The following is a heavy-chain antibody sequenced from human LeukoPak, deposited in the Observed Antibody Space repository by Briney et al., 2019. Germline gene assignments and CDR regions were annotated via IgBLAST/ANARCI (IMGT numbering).Heavy chain of an antibody. Sequence: GRSLRLSCAASGFTFSIYGMHWVRQAPGKGLEWVAVVSYDGTNKFYADPVKGRFTISRDSSKNTLYLQMNSLGVGDTAVYYCAREIGTSRAGLAWFELWGQGTMVTVSS. CDR1: GFTFSIYG. J-gene: IGHJ3*01. CDR2: VSYDGTNK. CDR3: AREIGTSRAGLAWFEL. D-gene: IGHD4/OR15-4a*01. V-gene: IGHV3-30*03.